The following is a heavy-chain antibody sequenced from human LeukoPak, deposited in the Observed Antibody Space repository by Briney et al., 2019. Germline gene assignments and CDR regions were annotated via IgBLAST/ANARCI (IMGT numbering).Heavy chain of an antibody. CDR1: GGSISSYY. J-gene: IGHJ3*02. Sequence: SETLSLTCTVSGGSISSYYWSWIRQPAGKGLDWIGRIYSSGSTNYNPSLNSRVTMSVDTSKNHFSLNLSSVTAADRAVYYCARQVPGDDAFDIWGQGTMVTVSS. CDR3: ARQVPGDDAFDI. CDR2: IYSSGST. V-gene: IGHV4-4*07.